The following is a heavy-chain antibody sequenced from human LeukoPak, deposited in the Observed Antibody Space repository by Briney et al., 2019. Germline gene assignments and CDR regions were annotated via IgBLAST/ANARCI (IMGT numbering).Heavy chain of an antibody. CDR3: AGSNSLDYYYGMDV. V-gene: IGHV3-7*01. CDR2: IRQDGSEK. Sequence: GGSLRLSCAASGFTFSTYWMNWVRQAPGKGLEWVANIRQDGSEKYLVVSVKGRFTISRDNAKNSLYLQMNSLRAEDTAVYYCAGSNSLDYYYGMDVWGQGTTVTVSS. D-gene: IGHD4-11*01. J-gene: IGHJ6*02. CDR1: GFTFSTYW.